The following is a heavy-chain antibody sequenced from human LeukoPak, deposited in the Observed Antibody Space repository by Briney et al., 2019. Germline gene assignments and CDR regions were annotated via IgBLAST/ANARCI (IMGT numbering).Heavy chain of an antibody. CDR3: ARAKPKNMVRGLIMRRESRYYFDY. CDR2: ISAYNGNT. V-gene: IGHV1-18*01. CDR1: GYTFTSYG. Sequence: ASVKVSCKASGYTFTSYGISWVRQAPGQGLEWMGWISAYNGNTNYAQKLQGRVTMTTDTSTSTAYMELRSLRSDDTAVYYCARAKPKNMVRGLIMRRESRYYFDYWGQGTLVTVSS. J-gene: IGHJ4*02. D-gene: IGHD3-10*01.